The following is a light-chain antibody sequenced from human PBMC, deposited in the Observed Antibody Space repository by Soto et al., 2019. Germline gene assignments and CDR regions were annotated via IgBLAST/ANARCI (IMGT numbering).Light chain of an antibody. CDR3: TSYAGSNNVV. Sequence: QSALTQPPSASGSPGQSVTISCTGTSSDVGGYNYVSWYQKHPGKAPKFMIYEVSKRPSGVPARFSGSKSGNTASLTVSGLRAEDEADYYCTSYAGSNNVVFGGGTQLTVL. J-gene: IGLJ2*01. CDR1: SSDVGGYNY. CDR2: EVS. V-gene: IGLV2-8*01.